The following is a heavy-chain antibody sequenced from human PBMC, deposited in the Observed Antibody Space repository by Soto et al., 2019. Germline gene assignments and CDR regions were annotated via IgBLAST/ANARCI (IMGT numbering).Heavy chain of an antibody. CDR3: AKMSDYSNSRYFDY. CDR1: GFTFDDYA. V-gene: IGHV3-9*01. Sequence: EVQLVESGGGLVQPGRSLRLSCAASGFTFDDYAMHWVRQAPGKGLEWVSGISWNSGSIGYADSVKGRFTISRDNAKNSLYLQMNSLRAEDTALYYCAKMSDYSNSRYFDYWGQGTLVTVSS. D-gene: IGHD4-4*01. J-gene: IGHJ4*02. CDR2: ISWNSGSI.